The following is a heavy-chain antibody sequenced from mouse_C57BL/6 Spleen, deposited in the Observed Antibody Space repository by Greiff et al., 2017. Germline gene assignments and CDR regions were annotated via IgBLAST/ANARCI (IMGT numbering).Heavy chain of an antibody. V-gene: IGHV1-50*01. CDR2: IDPSDSYT. Sequence: VQLQQPGAELVKPGASVKLSCTASGYTFTSYWMQWVQQRPGQGLEWIGEIDPSDSYTNYTQKFKGKATLTVDTSSSTAYMQLSSLTSEDSAVYYGARRETAQATYDYWGQGTTLTVSS. CDR1: GYTFTSYW. CDR3: ARRETAQATYDY. D-gene: IGHD3-2*02. J-gene: IGHJ2*01.